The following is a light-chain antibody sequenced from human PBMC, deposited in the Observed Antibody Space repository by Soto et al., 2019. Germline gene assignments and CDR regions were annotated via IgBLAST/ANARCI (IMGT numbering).Light chain of an antibody. CDR3: SSSAGTHSFVL. V-gene: IGLV2-8*01. Sequence: QSALTQPPSASGSPGQSVTISCTGTSSDIGGYNSVSWYQQHPGKAPKLMIYEVNKRPLGVPERFSGSKSGNTASLTASGLQADDEADYYCSSSAGTHSFVLFGGGTKVTVL. CDR2: EVN. J-gene: IGLJ3*02. CDR1: SSDIGGYNS.